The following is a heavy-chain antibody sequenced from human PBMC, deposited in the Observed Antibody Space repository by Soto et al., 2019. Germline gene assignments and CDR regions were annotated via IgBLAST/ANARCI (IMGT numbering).Heavy chain of an antibody. D-gene: IGHD2-21*02. Sequence: EVQLLESGGGLVQPGGSLRLSCAASGFTFSNFVMSWVRQAPGKGLEWVSAISGSGGSTYYADSVKGRFTISRDNSKNTLYLQMNSLRAEDTAAYYCAKEDIVVVTATPYLDYWGQGALVTVSS. J-gene: IGHJ4*02. V-gene: IGHV3-23*01. CDR3: AKEDIVVVTATPYLDY. CDR2: ISGSGGST. CDR1: GFTFSNFV.